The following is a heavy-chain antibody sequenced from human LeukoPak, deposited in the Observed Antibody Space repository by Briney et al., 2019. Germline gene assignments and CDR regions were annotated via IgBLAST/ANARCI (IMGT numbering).Heavy chain of an antibody. CDR2: IYYSGST. CDR1: GGSISSSDYY. J-gene: IGHJ6*03. V-gene: IGHV4-61*05. CDR3: VRRVILTGYSNYYYYMDV. D-gene: IGHD3-9*01. Sequence: SETLSLTCTVSGGSISSSDYYWGWIRQPPGKGLEWIGYIYYSGSTNYNPSLKSRVTISVDTSKNQFSLKLSSVTAADTAVYYCVRRVILTGYSNYYYYMDVWGKGTTVTISS.